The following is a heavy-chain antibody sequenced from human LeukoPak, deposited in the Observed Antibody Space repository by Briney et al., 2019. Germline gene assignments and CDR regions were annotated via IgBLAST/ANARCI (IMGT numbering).Heavy chain of an antibody. Sequence: GGSLRLSCAASGFTFSSYGMHWVRQAPGKGLEWVAVISYDGSNKYYADSVKGRFTISRDNSKNTLYLQMNSLRAEDTAVYYCAKDANIFGMYGSGPYGMDVWGQGITVTVSS. CDR2: ISYDGSNK. J-gene: IGHJ6*02. CDR1: GFTFSSYG. V-gene: IGHV3-30*18. CDR3: AKDANIFGMYGSGPYGMDV. D-gene: IGHD3-10*01.